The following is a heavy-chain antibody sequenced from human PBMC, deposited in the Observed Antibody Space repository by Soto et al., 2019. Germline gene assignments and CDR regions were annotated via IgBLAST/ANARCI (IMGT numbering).Heavy chain of an antibody. CDR3: AKEGPITNWYFDY. CDR2: ISYDGKVA. CDR1: GFTFSSYG. J-gene: IGHJ4*02. D-gene: IGHD1-1*01. V-gene: IGHV3-30*18. Sequence: VQLVESGGGVVQPGRSLRLSCAASGFTFSSYGMHWVRQAPGKGLEWVTVISYDGKVAYYADSVKGPFTISRDNSKNTLYLQMTSLRTEDSAMYYCAKEGPITNWYFDYWGQGTLVTVSS.